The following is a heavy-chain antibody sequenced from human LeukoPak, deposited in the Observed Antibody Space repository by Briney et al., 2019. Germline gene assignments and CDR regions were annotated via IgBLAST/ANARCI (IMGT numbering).Heavy chain of an antibody. J-gene: IGHJ4*02. CDR2: IYPGDSDT. D-gene: IGHD3-22*01. V-gene: IGHV5-51*01. CDR1: GYSFTSYW. Sequence: GESLKISCKGSGYSFTSYWIGWVRQMPGKGLEWMGIIYPGDSDTRHSPSFQGQVTISADKSISTAYLQWSSLKASDTAMYYCARQPREYYYDSSGYGPIDYWGQGTLVTVSS. CDR3: ARQPREYYYDSSGYGPIDY.